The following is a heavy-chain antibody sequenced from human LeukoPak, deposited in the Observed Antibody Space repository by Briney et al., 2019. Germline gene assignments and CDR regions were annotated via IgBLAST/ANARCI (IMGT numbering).Heavy chain of an antibody. V-gene: IGHV5-51*01. CDR3: ARHLEYSSSSHGPRDYYYYMDV. D-gene: IGHD6-6*01. J-gene: IGHJ6*03. CDR2: IYPGDSDT. Sequence: PGESLKISCKGSGYSFTSYWIGWVRQMPGKGLEWMGIIYPGDSDTRYSPSFQGQVTISADKSISTAYLQWSSLKASDTAMYYCARHLEYSSSSHGPRDYYYYMDVWGKGTTVTVSS. CDR1: GYSFTSYW.